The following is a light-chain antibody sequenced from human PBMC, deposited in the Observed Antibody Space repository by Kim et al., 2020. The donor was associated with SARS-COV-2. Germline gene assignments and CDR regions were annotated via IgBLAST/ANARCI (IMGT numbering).Light chain of an antibody. CDR2: GNS. Sequence: VTISCNGSSSNIGAGYDVHWYQQLPGTAPKLLIYGNSNRPSGVPDRFSGSKSGTSASLAITGLQAEDEADYYCQSYDSSLSGRYVFGTGTKVTVL. J-gene: IGLJ1*01. V-gene: IGLV1-40*01. CDR3: QSYDSSLSGRYV. CDR1: SSNIGAGYD.